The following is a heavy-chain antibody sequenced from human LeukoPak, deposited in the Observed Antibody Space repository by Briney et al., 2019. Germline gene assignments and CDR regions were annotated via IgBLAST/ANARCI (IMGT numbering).Heavy chain of an antibody. CDR1: GFTFSDHY. V-gene: IGHV3-72*01. J-gene: IGHJ4*02. D-gene: IGHD5-24*01. CDR2: TRNKANSYST. CDR3: AKDMGLQRYYFDY. Sequence: GGSLRLSCAASGFTFSDHYMDWVRQAPGKGLEWVGRTRNKANSYSTEYAASVKGRFTMSRDDSKNSLYLQMNSLKTEDTAVYYCAKDMGLQRYYFDYWGQGTLVTVSS.